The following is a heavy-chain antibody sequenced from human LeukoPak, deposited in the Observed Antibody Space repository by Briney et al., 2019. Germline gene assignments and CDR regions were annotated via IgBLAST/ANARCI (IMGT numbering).Heavy chain of an antibody. Sequence: GGSLRLSRAASGFTFSNYWMSWVRLVPGKGLVWVSNINGGGSDTGYADPVKGRFTISRDNAKNTLYLQMNSLRVEDTGVYYCARGYGVDVWGQGTTVTVSS. V-gene: IGHV3-74*01. J-gene: IGHJ6*02. CDR1: GFTFSNYW. CDR3: ARGYGVDV. CDR2: INGGGSDT.